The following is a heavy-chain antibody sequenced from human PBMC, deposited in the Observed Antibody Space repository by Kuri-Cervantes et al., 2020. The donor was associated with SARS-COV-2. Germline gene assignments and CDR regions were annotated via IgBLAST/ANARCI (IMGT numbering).Heavy chain of an antibody. CDR1: GGSISSGGYY. V-gene: IGHV4-31*03. D-gene: IGHD5-24*01. CDR2: IYYSGST. Sequence: SETLSLTCTVSGGSISSGGYYWSWIRQHPGKGLEWIGYIYYSGSTYYNPSLKSRVTISVDTSKNQFSLKLSSVTAADTAVYYCAREGRDGYNYVDYWGQGTRVTVSS. CDR3: AREGRDGYNYVDY. J-gene: IGHJ4*02.